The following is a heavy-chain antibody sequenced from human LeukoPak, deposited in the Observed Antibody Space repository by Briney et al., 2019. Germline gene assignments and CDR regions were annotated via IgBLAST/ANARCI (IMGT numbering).Heavy chain of an antibody. D-gene: IGHD6-19*01. Sequence: GGSLRLTCAASRFTFSTYAMHWVRQAPGKGLEWVAVISYDGSNKYYADSVKGRFTISRDNSKNTLYLQMNSLRAEDTAVYYCARDAVYPYSSSSSWFDPWGQGTLVTVSS. CDR3: ARDAVYPYSSSSSWFDP. CDR1: RFTFSTYA. J-gene: IGHJ5*02. V-gene: IGHV3-30-3*01. CDR2: ISYDGSNK.